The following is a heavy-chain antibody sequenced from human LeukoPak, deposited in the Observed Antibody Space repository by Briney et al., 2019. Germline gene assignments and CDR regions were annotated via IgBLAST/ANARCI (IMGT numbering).Heavy chain of an antibody. V-gene: IGHV1-69*04. CDR3: ARDEGLGGSPDY. Sequence: SVKVSCKASGGTFSSYTISWVRQAPGQGLEWMGRIIPILGIANYAQKFQGRVTITADKSTSTAYVELSSLRSEDTAVYYCARDEGLGGSPDYWGQGTLVTVSS. D-gene: IGHD2-15*01. CDR2: IIPILGIA. CDR1: GGTFSSYT. J-gene: IGHJ4*02.